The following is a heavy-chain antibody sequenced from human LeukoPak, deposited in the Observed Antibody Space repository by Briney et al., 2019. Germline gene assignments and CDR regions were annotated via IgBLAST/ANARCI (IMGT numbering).Heavy chain of an antibody. CDR3: ARGDRYYYDSSGRAEYFQH. CDR2: IYHSGST. CDR1: GGSISSSNW. D-gene: IGHD3-22*01. V-gene: IGHV4-4*02. J-gene: IGHJ1*01. Sequence: SETLSLTCAVSGGSISSSNWWSWVRQPPGKGLEWIGEIYHSGSTNYNPSLKSRVTISVDKSKDQFSLKLSSVTAADTAVYYCARGDRYYYDSSGRAEYFQHWGQGTLVTVSS.